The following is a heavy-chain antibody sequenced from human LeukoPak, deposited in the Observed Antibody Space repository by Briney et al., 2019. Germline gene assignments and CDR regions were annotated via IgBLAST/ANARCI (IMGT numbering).Heavy chain of an antibody. CDR2: IKEDGSET. J-gene: IGHJ4*02. CDR3: EAYGSV. CDR1: GLIFSNYW. D-gene: IGHD3-10*01. V-gene: IGHV3-7*03. Sequence: PGGSLRLSCAASGLIFSNYWMTWVRQAPGKGLEWVANIKEDGSETYYVDSVKGRFTISRDNDKNTLYLQMNSLRAEDTAVYYCEAYGSVWGQGTLAIVSS.